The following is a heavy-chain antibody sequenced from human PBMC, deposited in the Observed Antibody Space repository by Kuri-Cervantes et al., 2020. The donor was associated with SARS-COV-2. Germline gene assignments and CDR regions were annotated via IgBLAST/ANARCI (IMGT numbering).Heavy chain of an antibody. D-gene: IGHD3-9*01. Sequence: ASVKVSCKASGYTFTDYYIHWVRLAPGQGLEWMGWINPNTGGTNYAQKFQGWVTMTRDTSISTVYMELNRLRSDDTGVYYCARGGAARGVLRFFDWFEAFETWGQGTMVTVSS. J-gene: IGHJ3*02. CDR2: INPNTGGT. CDR1: GYTFTDYY. CDR3: ARGGAARGVLRFFDWFEAFET. V-gene: IGHV1-2*04.